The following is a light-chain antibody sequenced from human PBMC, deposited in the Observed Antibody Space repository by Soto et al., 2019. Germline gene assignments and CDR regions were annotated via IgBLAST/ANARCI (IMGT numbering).Light chain of an antibody. CDR3: QQYNNWWT. V-gene: IGKV3-15*01. CDR1: QSVSNN. J-gene: IGKJ1*01. Sequence: EIVMTQSPATLSVSPGERATLSCRASQSVSNNLAWYQKKPGQAPRLLIYGASTRATGIPARFSVSGSGTEFSLTISRLQSEDFAFYYCQQYNNWWTFVQGTRVDIK. CDR2: GAS.